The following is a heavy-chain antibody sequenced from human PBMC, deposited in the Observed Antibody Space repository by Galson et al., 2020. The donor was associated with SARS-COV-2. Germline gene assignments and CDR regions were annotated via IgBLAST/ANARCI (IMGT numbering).Heavy chain of an antibody. J-gene: IGHJ4*02. D-gene: IGHD1-26*01. Sequence: SETLSLTCTVSGGSISSSLYYWGWIRQPPGKGLEWIGSILSGGSTYYNPSLKSRVTISVDMSKNQFSLKLNSVTAADTAIYYCASGSYYWSPNGWGQGTLVSVSS. CDR1: GGSISSSLYY. CDR3: ASGSYYWSPNG. CDR2: ILSGGST. V-gene: IGHV4-39*01.